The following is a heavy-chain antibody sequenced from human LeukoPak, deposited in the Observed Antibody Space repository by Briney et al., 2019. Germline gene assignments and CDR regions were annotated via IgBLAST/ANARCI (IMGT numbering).Heavy chain of an antibody. CDR3: ARVYCCGWYGFVYYYYGMDV. D-gene: IGHD6-13*01. V-gene: IGHV1-18*01. Sequence: GASVKVSCKASGYTFTSYGISWVRQAPGQGLEWMGWISAYNGNTNYAQKLQGRVTMTTDTSTSTAYMELRSLRSDDTAVYYCARVYCCGWYGFVYYYYGMDVWGQGTTVTVSS. J-gene: IGHJ6*02. CDR2: ISAYNGNT. CDR1: GYTFTSYG.